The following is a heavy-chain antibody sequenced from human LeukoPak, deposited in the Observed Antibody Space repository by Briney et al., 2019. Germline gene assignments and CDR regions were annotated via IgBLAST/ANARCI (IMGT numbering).Heavy chain of an antibody. Sequence: ASVKVSCKASGYTFIDYYIHWVRQAPGQGLEWMGWISTSTRGTNYAPKFQGRVTMTKDTSISTAHMELSSLRSDDTAVYYCARSDYGDCFDYWGQGTLVTVSS. D-gene: IGHD4-17*01. CDR3: ARSDYGDCFDY. V-gene: IGHV1-2*02. J-gene: IGHJ4*02. CDR2: ISTSTRGT. CDR1: GYTFIDYY.